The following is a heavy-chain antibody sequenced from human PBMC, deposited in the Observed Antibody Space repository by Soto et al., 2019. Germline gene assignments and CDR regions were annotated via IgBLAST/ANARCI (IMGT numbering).Heavy chain of an antibody. CDR3: AIRASYYDSSGYFDY. D-gene: IGHD3-22*01. J-gene: IGHJ4*02. CDR1: GFTFSSYA. CDR2: ISSNGGST. V-gene: IGHV3-64*01. Sequence: PGGSLRLSCAASGFTFSSYAMHWVRQAPGKGLEYVSVISSNGGSTYYANSVKGRFTISRDNSKNTLYLQMGSLRAEDTAVYYCAIRASYYDSSGYFDYWGQGTLVTVSS.